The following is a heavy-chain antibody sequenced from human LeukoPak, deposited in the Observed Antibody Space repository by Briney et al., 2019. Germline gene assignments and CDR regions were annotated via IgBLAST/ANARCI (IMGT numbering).Heavy chain of an antibody. V-gene: IGHV3-7*03. D-gene: IGHD2-21*02. CDR1: QFTFSSYW. Sequence: GGSLRLSCAASQFTFSSYWMSWVRQAPGKGLEWVANIKEDGSKTYYVDSVKGRFTISRDNAKSSLYLQMNSLRAEDTALYYCARYVTALDYWGQGTLVTVSS. CDR2: IKEDGSKT. CDR3: ARYVTALDY. J-gene: IGHJ4*02.